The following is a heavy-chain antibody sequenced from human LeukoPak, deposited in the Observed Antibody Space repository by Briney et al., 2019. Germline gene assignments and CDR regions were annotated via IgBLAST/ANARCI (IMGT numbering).Heavy chain of an antibody. Sequence: GGSLRLSCAASGFTFSSYAMIWVRQAPGKGLEWVSAISGSGTSTYYVDSVKGRFTISRDNSKNTLYLQMNSLRAEDTAVYYCAKDKVVAVPGGYLDLWGRGTLVTASS. CDR2: ISGSGTST. CDR3: AKDKVVAVPGGYLDL. D-gene: IGHD2-2*01. J-gene: IGHJ2*01. V-gene: IGHV3-23*01. CDR1: GFTFSSYA.